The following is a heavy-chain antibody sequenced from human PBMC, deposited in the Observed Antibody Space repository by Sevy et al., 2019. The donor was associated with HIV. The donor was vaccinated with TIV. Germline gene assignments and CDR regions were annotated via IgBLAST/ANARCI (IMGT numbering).Heavy chain of an antibody. CDR1: GFTFSSYS. CDR3: ARDPGKKTYYYETGWFDP. Sequence: GGSLRLSCAASGFTFSSYSMNWVRQAPGKGLEWVSYISSSSSTIYYADSVKGRFTISRDNAKNSLYLQMNSLRAEDTAVYYCARDPGKKTYYYETGWFDPWGQRTLVTVSS. D-gene: IGHD3-22*01. CDR2: ISSSSSTI. V-gene: IGHV3-48*01. J-gene: IGHJ5*02.